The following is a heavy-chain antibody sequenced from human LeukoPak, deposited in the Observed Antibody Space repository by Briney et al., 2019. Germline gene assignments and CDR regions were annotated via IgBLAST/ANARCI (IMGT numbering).Heavy chain of an antibody. CDR3: ARAPRYGMDV. Sequence: ASVKVSCKASGYTFTGYDMHWVRQAPGQGLEWMGWISAYNGNTNYAQKLQGRVTMTTDTSTSTAYMELRSLRSDDTAVYYCARAPRYGMDVWGQGTTVTVSS. J-gene: IGHJ6*02. V-gene: IGHV1-18*04. CDR2: ISAYNGNT. CDR1: GYTFTGYD.